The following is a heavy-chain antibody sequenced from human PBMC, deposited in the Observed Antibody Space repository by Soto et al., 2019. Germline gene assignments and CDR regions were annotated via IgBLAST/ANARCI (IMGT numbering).Heavy chain of an antibody. CDR3: ARGRRARMGYAINYYYYYYMVV. V-gene: IGHV1-8*01. Sequence: ASVKVSCKASGYTFTSYDINWVRQATGQGLEWMGWMNPNSGNTGYAQKFQGRVTMTRNTSISTAYMELSSLRSEDTAVYYCARGRRARMGYAINYYYYYYMVVWGKGTTVTVSS. D-gene: IGHD2-8*01. CDR2: MNPNSGNT. CDR1: GYTFTSYD. J-gene: IGHJ6*03.